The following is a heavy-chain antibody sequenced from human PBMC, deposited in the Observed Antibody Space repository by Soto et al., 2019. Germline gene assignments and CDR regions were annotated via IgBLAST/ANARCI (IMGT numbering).Heavy chain of an antibody. J-gene: IGHJ5*02. D-gene: IGHD2-2*01. Sequence: GSVKGSLKACGYPFTSYGISLVRQAPGQGLEWMGWISAYNGNTNYAQKLQGRVTMTTDTSTSTAYMELRSLRSDDTAVYYCARDHTYIVVVPPDSRSNWFDTWGQGTLVTVSS. CDR3: ARDHTYIVVVPPDSRSNWFDT. CDR2: ISAYNGNT. V-gene: IGHV1-18*04. CDR1: GYPFTSYG.